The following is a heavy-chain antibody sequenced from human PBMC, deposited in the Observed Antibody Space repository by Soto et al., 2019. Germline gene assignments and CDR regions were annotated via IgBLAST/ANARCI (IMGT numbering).Heavy chain of an antibody. CDR2: IIPIFGTA. D-gene: IGHD6-19*01. CDR1: GGTFSSYA. J-gene: IGHJ4*02. Sequence: SVKVSCKASGGTFSSYAISWVRQAPGQGLEWMGGIIPIFGTANYAQKFQGRVTITADKSTSTAYMELSSLRSEDTAVYYRAMGYSSGWPIVDGDYWGQGTLVTVSS. CDR3: AMGYSSGWPIVDGDY. V-gene: IGHV1-69*06.